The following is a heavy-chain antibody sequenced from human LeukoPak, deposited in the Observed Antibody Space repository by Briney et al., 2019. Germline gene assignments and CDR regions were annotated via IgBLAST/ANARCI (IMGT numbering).Heavy chain of an antibody. J-gene: IGHJ5*02. CDR1: GYTFTSYY. Sequence: ASVRVSCKASGYTFTSYYAHWVRQAPGQGLEWMGWVSAYNGKTNYAQSLQDRVTMTTDTSTSTVYMELRSLRSDDTALYYCARGDTFLPTHYFDPWGQGTLVTVSS. CDR3: ARGDTFLPTHYFDP. CDR2: VSAYNGKT. V-gene: IGHV1-18*04. D-gene: IGHD2/OR15-2a*01.